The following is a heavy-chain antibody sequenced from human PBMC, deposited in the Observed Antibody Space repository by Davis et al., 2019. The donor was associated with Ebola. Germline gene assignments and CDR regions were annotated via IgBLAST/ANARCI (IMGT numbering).Heavy chain of an antibody. CDR1: GYTFTSYA. J-gene: IGHJ4*02. CDR3: AIARVWRIGLRITHYYFDY. V-gene: IGHV1-3*01. CDR2: INAGNGNT. D-gene: IGHD1-14*01. Sequence: ASVKVSCKASGYTFTSYAMDWERLAPGQWLEWMGWINAGNGNTKYSQKFQGRVTITRDTSASTAYMELSSLRSEDTAVYYCAIARVWRIGLRITHYYFDYWGQGTLVTVSS.